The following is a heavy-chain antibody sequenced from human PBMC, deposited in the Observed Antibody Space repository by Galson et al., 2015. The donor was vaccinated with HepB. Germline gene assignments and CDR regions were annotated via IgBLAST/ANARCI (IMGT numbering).Heavy chain of an antibody. D-gene: IGHD6-13*01. CDR2: IIPIFGTA. J-gene: IGHJ4*02. V-gene: IGHV1-69*01. CDR3: ARGGVGIAAAGEVIDY. Sequence: SCKASGDTFSSYAISWVRQAPGQGLEWMGGIIPIFGTANYAQKFQGRVTITADESTSTAYMELSSLRSEDTAVYYCARGGVGIAAAGEVIDYWGQGTLVTVSS. CDR1: GDTFSSYA.